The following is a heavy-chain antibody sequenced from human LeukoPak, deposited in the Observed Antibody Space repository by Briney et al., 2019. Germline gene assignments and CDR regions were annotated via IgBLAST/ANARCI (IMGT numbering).Heavy chain of an antibody. D-gene: IGHD3-9*01. J-gene: IGHJ4*02. Sequence: SETLSLTCTVSGGSISSYYWSWIRQPPGKGLEWIGYIYYSGSTNYNPSLKSRVTISADTSKNQFSLKLSSVTAADTAVYYCARGLVIGHTFDYWGQGNLVTVSS. CDR3: ARGLVIGHTFDY. V-gene: IGHV4-59*01. CDR2: IYYSGST. CDR1: GGSISSYY.